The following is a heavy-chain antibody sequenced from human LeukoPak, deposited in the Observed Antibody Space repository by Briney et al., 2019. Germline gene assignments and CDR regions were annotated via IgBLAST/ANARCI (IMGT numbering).Heavy chain of an antibody. CDR3: ARGDSCLFDY. J-gene: IGHJ4*02. D-gene: IGHD2-2*01. V-gene: IGHV4-39*07. Sequence: PSETLSLTCTVSGGSISSGDYYWSWIRQPPGKGLEWIGEINHSGGTNYNPSLKSRVTISVDTSKNQFSLKLSSVTAADTAVYYCARGDSCLFDYWGQGTLVTVSS. CDR2: INHSGGT. CDR1: GGSISSGDYY.